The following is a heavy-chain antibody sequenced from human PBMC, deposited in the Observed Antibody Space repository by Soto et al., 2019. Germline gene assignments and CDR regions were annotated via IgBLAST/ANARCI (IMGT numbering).Heavy chain of an antibody. D-gene: IGHD3-9*01. Sequence: PGGSLRLSCAASGFTVSSYSMNWVRQAPGKGLEWVSYISSSSSTIYYADSVKGRFTISRDNAKNSLYLQMNSLRAEDTAVYYCARDSPPRAYFDWSYIMDGTNSFDYWGQGTLVTVSS. V-gene: IGHV3-48*01. J-gene: IGHJ4*02. CDR2: ISSSSSTI. CDR3: ARDSPPRAYFDWSYIMDGTNSFDY. CDR1: GFTVSSYS.